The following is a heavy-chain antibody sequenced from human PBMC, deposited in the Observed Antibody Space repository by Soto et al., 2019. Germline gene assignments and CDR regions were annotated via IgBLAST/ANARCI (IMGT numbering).Heavy chain of an antibody. D-gene: IGHD3-3*01. Sequence: QVQLVQSGDEVKKPGASVKVSCKASGYPFTTYGITWVRQAPGQGLEWMGWISTYNGNTNYAQSLQGRVTMTRETSSTTAYMELRGLRSDDTAVYYCARVMTTFGVVSKGPDHWGQGTLVTVSS. V-gene: IGHV1-18*04. CDR1: GYPFTTYG. J-gene: IGHJ4*02. CDR3: ARVMTTFGVVSKGPDH. CDR2: ISTYNGNT.